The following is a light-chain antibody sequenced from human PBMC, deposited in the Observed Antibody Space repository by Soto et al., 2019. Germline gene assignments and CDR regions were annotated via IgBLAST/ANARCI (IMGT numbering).Light chain of an antibody. V-gene: IGKV1-39*01. CDR3: QQSYSTTIT. CDR1: QRISTW. J-gene: IGKJ5*01. CDR2: DAS. Sequence: DIQMTQSPSTLSASAGDGVTITCRASQRISTWLAWYQQKPGKAPKLPISDASSLQSGVPSRFSGSGSGTDFTLTISSLQPEDFATYYCQQSYSTTITFGQGTRLEIK.